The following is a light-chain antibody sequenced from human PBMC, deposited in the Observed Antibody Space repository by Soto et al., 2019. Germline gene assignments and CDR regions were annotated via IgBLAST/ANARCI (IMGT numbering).Light chain of an antibody. Sequence: DIQMTQSPSSLSASVGDRVTITCRASQGISTSLAWFQQKPGKAPQSLIYSASSLQTGVPSKFSGSGSGTDFTLTISNLQPEDFATYYCQQYKRYPFTFGGGTKVEIK. V-gene: IGKV1-16*02. CDR3: QQYKRYPFT. CDR2: SAS. CDR1: QGISTS. J-gene: IGKJ4*01.